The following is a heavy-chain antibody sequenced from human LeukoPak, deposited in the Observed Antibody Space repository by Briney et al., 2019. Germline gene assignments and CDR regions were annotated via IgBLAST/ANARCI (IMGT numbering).Heavy chain of an antibody. CDR3: ARNPSYGSGSYSPPNWFDP. J-gene: IGHJ5*02. D-gene: IGHD3-10*01. CDR1: GGSISSSSYY. CDR2: IYYSGST. V-gene: IGHV4-39*01. Sequence: SETLSLTCTVSGGSISSSSYYWGWIRQPPGRGLEWIGSIYYSGSTYYNPSLKSRVTISVDTSKNQFSLKLSSVTAADTAVYYCARNPSYGSGSYSPPNWFDPWGQGTLVTVSS.